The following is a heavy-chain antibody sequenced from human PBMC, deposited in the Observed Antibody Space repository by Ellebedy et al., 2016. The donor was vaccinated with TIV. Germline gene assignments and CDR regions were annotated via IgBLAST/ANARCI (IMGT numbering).Heavy chain of an antibody. D-gene: IGHD6-13*01. V-gene: IGHV3-9*01. CDR2: ISWNSGSI. CDR1: GFTFDDYA. Sequence: SLKISXAASGFTFDDYAMHWVRQAPGKGLEWVSGISWNSGSIGYADSVKGRFTISRDNAKNSLYLQMNSLRAEDTAVYYCARLDIASWDYWGQGTLVTVSS. CDR3: ARLDIASWDY. J-gene: IGHJ4*02.